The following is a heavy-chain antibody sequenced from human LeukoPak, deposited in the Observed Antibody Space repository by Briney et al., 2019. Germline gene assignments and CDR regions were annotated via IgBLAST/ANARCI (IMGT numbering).Heavy chain of an antibody. CDR3: ARSPDSSGWYGSNDY. J-gene: IGHJ4*02. CDR1: GGSITSHSYQ. D-gene: IGHD6-19*01. CDR2: IYTTGST. Sequence: SETLSLTCTVSGGSITSHSYQWSWNRRPAGKGLEWIGRIYTTGSTNYNPSLKSRVSISVDTSKNQFSLNLRSVTAADTAVYYCARSPDSSGWYGSNDYWGQGTLVTVSS. V-gene: IGHV4-61*02.